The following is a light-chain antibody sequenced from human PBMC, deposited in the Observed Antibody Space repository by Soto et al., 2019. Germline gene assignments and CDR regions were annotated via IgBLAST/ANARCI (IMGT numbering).Light chain of an antibody. CDR3: SSYTSSSTLSTYV. CDR1: SSDVGGYNY. Sequence: QSVLTQPASVSGSPGQSITISCTGTSSDVGGYNYVSWYQHHPGKAPKLMIYDVSNRPSGVSNRFSGSKSGNTASLIISGLQAEDEAEYYCSSYTSSSTLSTYVFGTGTMVTVL. CDR2: DVS. V-gene: IGLV2-14*03. J-gene: IGLJ1*01.